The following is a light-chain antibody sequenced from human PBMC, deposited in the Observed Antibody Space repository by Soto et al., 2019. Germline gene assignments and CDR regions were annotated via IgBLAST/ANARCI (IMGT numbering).Light chain of an antibody. CDR3: QQYNNWLRT. V-gene: IGKV3-15*01. CDR1: QSVSNN. CDR2: GAS. Sequence: EIVLTQSPGTLSLSPWERATLSCRTSQSVSNNYLAWYQQKPGQAPRLLICGASTRATGIPARFSGSGSGAEFTLTISSLQSEDFAVYDCQQYNNWLRTFGQGTKVDIK. J-gene: IGKJ1*01.